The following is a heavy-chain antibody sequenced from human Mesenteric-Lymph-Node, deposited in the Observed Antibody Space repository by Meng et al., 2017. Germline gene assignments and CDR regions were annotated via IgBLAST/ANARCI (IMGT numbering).Heavy chain of an antibody. D-gene: IGHD2-2*03. CDR1: GFTFSSYE. CDR2: ISSSGSTI. J-gene: IGHJ4*02. CDR3: TRDVDWKLYDY. Sequence: GESLKISCAASGFTFSSYEMNWVRQAPGKGLEWVSYISSSGSTIYYADSVKGRFTISRDNAKNTVYLQVNSLRVEDTAVYFCTRDVDWKLYDYWGQGTLVTVSS. V-gene: IGHV3-48*03.